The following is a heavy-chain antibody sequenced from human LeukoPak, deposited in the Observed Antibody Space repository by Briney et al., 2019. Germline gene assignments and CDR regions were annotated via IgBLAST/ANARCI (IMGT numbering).Heavy chain of an antibody. Sequence: GSSVKVSCKASGRTFSSYAISWVRQAPGQGLEWMGGIIPIVGIANYAQKFQGRVTITADKATSTAYMELSSLRSEDTAVYYCARMNSGSYKMPYYYYYMDVWGKGTTVTVSS. CDR2: IIPIVGIA. V-gene: IGHV1-69*17. CDR3: ARMNSGSYKMPYYYYYMDV. D-gene: IGHD1-26*01. CDR1: GRTFSSYA. J-gene: IGHJ6*03.